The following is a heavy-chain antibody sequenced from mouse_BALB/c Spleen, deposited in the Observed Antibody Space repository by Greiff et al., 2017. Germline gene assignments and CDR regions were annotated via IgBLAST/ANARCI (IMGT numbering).Heavy chain of an antibody. J-gene: IGHJ4*01. CDR3: TRETITTRGYYAMDY. D-gene: IGHD2-4*01. V-gene: IGHV1S22*01. CDR1: GYTFTSYW. Sequence: LQQPGSELVRPGASVKLSCKASGYTFTSYWMHWVKQRPGQGLEWIGNIYPGSGSTNYDEKFKSKATLTVDTSSSTAYMQLSSLTSEDSAVYYCTRETITTRGYYAMDYWGQGTSVTVSS. CDR2: IYPGSGST.